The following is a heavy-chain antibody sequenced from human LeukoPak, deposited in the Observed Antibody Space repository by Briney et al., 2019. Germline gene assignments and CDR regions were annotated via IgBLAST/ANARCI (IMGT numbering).Heavy chain of an antibody. Sequence: SVKVSCKASGFTFTSSAMQWVRQARGQRLEWIGWIVVGSGNTNYAQKFQERVTITRDMSTSTAYMELSSLRSEDTVVYYCAAEIAVASGIVLDPWGQGTLVTVSS. CDR1: GFTFTSSA. D-gene: IGHD6-19*01. V-gene: IGHV1-58*02. CDR2: IVVGSGNT. J-gene: IGHJ5*02. CDR3: AAEIAVASGIVLDP.